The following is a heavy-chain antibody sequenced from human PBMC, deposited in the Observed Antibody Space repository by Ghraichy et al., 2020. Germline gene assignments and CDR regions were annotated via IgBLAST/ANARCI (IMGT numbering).Heavy chain of an antibody. CDR3: ARARGFTTFGVAY. D-gene: IGHD3-3*01. CDR2: ISSSGRNI. Sequence: GESLNISCGASGFSFSDYAMHWLRKAPGKGLEWVSSISSSGRNIYYADSVKGRFTISRDNAKNALFLQLNSLRAEDTAIYYCARARGFTTFGVAYWGQGALVTVSS. CDR1: GFSFSDYA. J-gene: IGHJ4*02. V-gene: IGHV3-21*01.